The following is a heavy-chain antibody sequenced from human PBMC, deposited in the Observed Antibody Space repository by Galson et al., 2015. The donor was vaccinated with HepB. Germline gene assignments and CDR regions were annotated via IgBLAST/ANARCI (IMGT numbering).Heavy chain of an antibody. V-gene: IGHV1-18*01. D-gene: IGHD2-21*02. CDR2: ISAYNGNT. CDR3: ARPAIQYCGGDCNSFDY. CDR1: GYTFTSYC. Sequence: SVKVSCKASGYTFTSYCISWVRQAPGQGLEWMGWISAYNGNTNYAQKLQGRVTMTTDTSTSTAYMELRSLRSDDTAVYYCARPAIQYCGGDCNSFDYWGQGTLVTASS. J-gene: IGHJ4*02.